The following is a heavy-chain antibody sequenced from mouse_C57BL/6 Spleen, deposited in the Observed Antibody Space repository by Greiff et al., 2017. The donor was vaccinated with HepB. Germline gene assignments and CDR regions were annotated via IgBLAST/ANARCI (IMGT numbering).Heavy chain of an antibody. CDR1: GFNIKDDY. CDR2: IDPENGDT. J-gene: IGHJ3*01. V-gene: IGHV14-4*01. D-gene: IGHD2-1*01. Sequence: EVQLQQSGAELVRPGASVKLSCTASGFNIKDDYMHWVKQRPEQGLEWIGWIDPENGDTEYASKFQGKATITADTSSNTAYLQLSSLTSEDTAVYCCTTENYYGNYVWFAYWGQGTLVTVSA. CDR3: TTENYYGNYVWFAY.